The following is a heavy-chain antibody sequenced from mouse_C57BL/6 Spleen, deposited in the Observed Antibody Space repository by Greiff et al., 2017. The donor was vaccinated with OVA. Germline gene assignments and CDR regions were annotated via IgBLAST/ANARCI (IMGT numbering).Heavy chain of an antibody. CDR1: GYSITSGYY. Sequence: EVQLVESGPGLVKPSQSLSLTCSVTGYSITSGYYWNWIRQFPGNKLEWMGYISYDGSNNYNPSLKNRISITRDTSKNQFFLKLNSVTTEDTATYYCARETSITTVEETYYFDYWGQGTTLTVSS. V-gene: IGHV3-6*01. CDR3: ARETSITTVEETYYFDY. CDR2: ISYDGSN. D-gene: IGHD1-1*01. J-gene: IGHJ2*01.